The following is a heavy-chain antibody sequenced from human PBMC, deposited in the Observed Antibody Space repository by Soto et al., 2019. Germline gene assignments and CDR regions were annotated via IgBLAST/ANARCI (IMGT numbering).Heavy chain of an antibody. Sequence: EVQLLESGGGLVQPGGSLRLSCAASGFTFSSYAMSWVRQAPGKGLEWVSAISGSGGSTYYADSVKGRFTISRDNSKNTLYLQMNSLRAEDTAVYYCAKDLGIAEAGTHHYFDYWGQGTLVTVSS. CDR3: AKDLGIAEAGTHHYFDY. J-gene: IGHJ4*02. CDR1: GFTFSSYA. CDR2: ISGSGGST. D-gene: IGHD6-13*01. V-gene: IGHV3-23*01.